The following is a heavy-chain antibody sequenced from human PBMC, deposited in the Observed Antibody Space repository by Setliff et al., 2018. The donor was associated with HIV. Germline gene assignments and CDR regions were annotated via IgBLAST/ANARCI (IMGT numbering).Heavy chain of an antibody. Sequence: PSETLSLTCTVSGDSITSGGYFWSWIRQHPGKGLEWIGHIYYSGSTYYNPSLKSRVTISVDTSKNQFSLKLSPVTAADTAVYYCAKVVVRSRFLEWSPSRDYSYYYMDVWGKGTTVTVSS. CDR2: IYYSGST. J-gene: IGHJ6*03. D-gene: IGHD3-3*01. CDR1: GDSITSGGYF. CDR3: AKVVVRSRFLEWSPSRDYSYYYMDV. V-gene: IGHV4-31*03.